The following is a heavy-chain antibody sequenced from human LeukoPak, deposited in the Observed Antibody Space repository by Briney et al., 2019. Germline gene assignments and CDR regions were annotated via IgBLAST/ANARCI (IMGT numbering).Heavy chain of an antibody. J-gene: IGHJ4*02. CDR3: AREGTTGWAF. CDR1: GGSISSFY. D-gene: IGHD1-1*01. CDR2: IYSSGST. V-gene: IGHV4-59*01. Sequence: SETLSLTCTVSGGSISSFYWSWIRQPPGKGLEWIGYIYSSGSTKYNPSLKSRVTMSVDTSKNQFSLKVSSVTAADTAVYFCAREGTTGWAFWGQGTLVTVPS.